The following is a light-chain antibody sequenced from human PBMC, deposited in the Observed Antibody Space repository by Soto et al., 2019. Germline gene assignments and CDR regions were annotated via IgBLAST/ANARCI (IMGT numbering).Light chain of an antibody. Sequence: EFVLMQSPGTLSLSTGARATLSCRSSQFVSSTYLAWYQQRPGQAPRLLIYGASSRATGIPDRFSGGGSETDFTLTISRLESEDFAVYYCQQYGNSPWTFGQGTKVDIK. CDR3: QQYGNSPWT. CDR2: GAS. CDR1: QFVSSTY. V-gene: IGKV3-20*01. J-gene: IGKJ1*01.